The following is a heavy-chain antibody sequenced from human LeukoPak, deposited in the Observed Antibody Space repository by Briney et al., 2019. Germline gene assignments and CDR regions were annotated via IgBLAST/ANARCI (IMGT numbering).Heavy chain of an antibody. CDR2: ISSRSSYI. D-gene: IGHD6-13*01. CDR1: GFTFSSYS. Sequence: SGGSLRLSCAASGFTFSSYSMNWVRQAPGKGLEWVSSISSRSSYIYYADSVKGRFTISRDNSKNTLYLQMNSLRAEDTAVYYCARERQQQLVRGVFDYWGQGTLVTVSS. V-gene: IGHV3-21*01. CDR3: ARERQQQLVRGVFDY. J-gene: IGHJ4*02.